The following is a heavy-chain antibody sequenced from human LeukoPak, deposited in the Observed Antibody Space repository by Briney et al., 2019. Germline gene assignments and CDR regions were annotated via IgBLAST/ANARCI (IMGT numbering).Heavy chain of an antibody. D-gene: IGHD2-8*01. Sequence: PGGSLSLSCVASGFTFSNYAMNWVRQAPGRGLEWVSGFSGSGGTTYYADSVKGRFTISRDNYKNTLYLQMNSLRVEDMAVYYCANGNRCTSPNCLGYYYFYMDVWGKGTTVTVSS. V-gene: IGHV3-23*01. CDR2: FSGSGGTT. CDR1: GFTFSNYA. J-gene: IGHJ6*03. CDR3: ANGNRCTSPNCLGYYYFYMDV.